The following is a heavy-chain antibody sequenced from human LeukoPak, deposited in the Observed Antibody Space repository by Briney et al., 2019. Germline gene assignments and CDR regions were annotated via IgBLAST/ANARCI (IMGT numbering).Heavy chain of an antibody. J-gene: IGHJ4*02. V-gene: IGHV4-39*07. CDR2: MYHSGST. D-gene: IGHD1-1*01. CDR3: ARGGNWNSYYFDY. Sequence: SETLSLTCAVSGGSISSGGYYWGWIRQPPGKGLEWIGTMYHSGSTYYTPSLQSRVTISIDTSTNEVSLRLTSVTAADMAVYYCARGGNWNSYYFDYWGQGTLVTVSS. CDR1: GGSISSGGYY.